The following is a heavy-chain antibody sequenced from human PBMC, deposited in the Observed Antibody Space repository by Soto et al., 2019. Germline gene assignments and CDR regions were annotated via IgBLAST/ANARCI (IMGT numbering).Heavy chain of an antibody. D-gene: IGHD3-22*01. CDR3: AADDSSGYYFPFDY. CDR1: GFTFSSYG. J-gene: IGHJ4*02. V-gene: IGHV3-33*01. Sequence: QVQLVESGGGVVQPGRSKRLSCAASGFTFSSYGMHWVRQAPGKGLEWVAVIWYDGSNKYYADSVKGRFTISRDNSKNTLYLQMNSLRAEDTAVYYCAADDSSGYYFPFDYWGQGTLVTVSS. CDR2: IWYDGSNK.